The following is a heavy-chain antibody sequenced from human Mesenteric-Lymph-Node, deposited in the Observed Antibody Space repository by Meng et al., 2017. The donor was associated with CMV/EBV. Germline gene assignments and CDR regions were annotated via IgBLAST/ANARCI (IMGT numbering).Heavy chain of an antibody. V-gene: IGHV2-5*02. J-gene: IGHJ4*02. CDR3: ARARYGDIGY. Sequence: LTCTFSGFALDTSGVGVGWIRQPPGKALEWLALIFWDDDKRYSPSLKTRLTITKDTSKNQVVPTMTNMDPVDTATYYCARARYGDIGYWGQGTLVTVSS. CDR1: GFALDTSGVG. CDR2: IFWDDDK. D-gene: IGHD4/OR15-4a*01.